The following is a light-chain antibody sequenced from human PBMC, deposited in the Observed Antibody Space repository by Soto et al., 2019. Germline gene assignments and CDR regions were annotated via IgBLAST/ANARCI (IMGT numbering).Light chain of an antibody. J-gene: IGKJ3*01. Sequence: EIVLTQSPGTLSFSPGERVTLSCRASQSINSNYLAWYQQKPGQSPRLLIYATSSRASSIPDRFSGSGSGTDFTLSISRLEPEDFAVYYCQHYDDYTSTFTFGPGTKVDIK. CDR2: ATS. V-gene: IGKV3-20*01. CDR1: QSINSNY. CDR3: QHYDDYTSTFT.